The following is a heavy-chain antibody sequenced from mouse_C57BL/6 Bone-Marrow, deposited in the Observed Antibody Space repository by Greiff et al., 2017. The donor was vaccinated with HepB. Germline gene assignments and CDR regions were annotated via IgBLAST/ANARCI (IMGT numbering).Heavy chain of an antibody. CDR1: GYTFTSYW. D-gene: IGHD2-2*01. Sequence: QVQLQQPGAELVKPGASVKLSCKASGYTFTSYWMHWVKQRPGQGLEWIGMIHPNSGSTNYNEKFKSKATLTVDKSSSTAYMQLSSLTSEDSAVYYCARGYYCYDGGFAYWGRGTGVTVSA. CDR2: IHPNSGST. J-gene: IGHJ3*01. CDR3: ARGYYCYDGGFAY. V-gene: IGHV1-64*01.